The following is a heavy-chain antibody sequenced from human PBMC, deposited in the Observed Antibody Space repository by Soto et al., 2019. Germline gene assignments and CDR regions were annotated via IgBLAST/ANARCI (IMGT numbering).Heavy chain of an antibody. CDR1: GGSISSYY. Sequence: SETLSLTCTVSGGSISSYYWSWIRQPPGNGLEWIGYIYYSGSTNYNPSLKSRVTISVDTSKNQFSLKLSSVTAAGTAVYYCARDQYDFRSGSYYYAMEVWGQGTKVTVS. D-gene: IGHD3-3*01. V-gene: IGHV4-59*01. CDR2: IYYSGST. J-gene: IGHJ6*02. CDR3: ARDQYDFRSGSYYYAMEV.